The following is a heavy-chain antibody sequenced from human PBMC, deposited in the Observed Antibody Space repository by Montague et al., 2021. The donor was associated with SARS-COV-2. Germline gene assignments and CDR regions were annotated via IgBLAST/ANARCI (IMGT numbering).Heavy chain of an antibody. J-gene: IGHJ4*02. CDR3: ARGRQHINMVVVVVTGGEYYFDF. Sequence: SETLSLTCAVYDGSFSDYSWTWIRQPPGKGLEWIGEINHRGSTNQNPSLKGRVTISVDTSKNQFSLKMTSVTAADTAVYYCARGRQHINMVVVVVTGGEYYFDFWGQGTLVAVSS. CDR2: INHRGST. CDR1: DGSFSDYS. V-gene: IGHV4-34*01. D-gene: IGHD3-22*01.